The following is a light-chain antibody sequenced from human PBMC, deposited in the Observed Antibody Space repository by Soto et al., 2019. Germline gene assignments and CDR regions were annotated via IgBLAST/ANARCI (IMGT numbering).Light chain of an antibody. CDR1: QSISSY. CDR2: AAS. V-gene: IGKV1-39*01. CDR3: QHYNSYSEA. J-gene: IGKJ1*01. Sequence: DIQMTHSPSSLSASVGDRVTITCLASQSISSYLNWYQQKPGKAPKLLICAASSLQSGVPSRFSGSGSGTEFTLTISSLQPDDFATYYCQHYNSYSEAFGQGTKVDIK.